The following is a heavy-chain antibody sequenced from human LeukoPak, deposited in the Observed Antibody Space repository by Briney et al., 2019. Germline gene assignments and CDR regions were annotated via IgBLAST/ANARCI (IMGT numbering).Heavy chain of an antibody. Sequence: GGSLRLSCAASGFTVSSNYMSWVRQAPGRGLEWVSVIYSGGSTYYADSVKGRFTISRDNSKNTLYLQMNSLRAEDTAVYYCARHYGSGSLSDYWGQGTLVTVSS. V-gene: IGHV3-53*01. CDR1: GFTVSSNY. J-gene: IGHJ4*02. D-gene: IGHD3-10*01. CDR3: ARHYGSGSLSDY. CDR2: IYSGGST.